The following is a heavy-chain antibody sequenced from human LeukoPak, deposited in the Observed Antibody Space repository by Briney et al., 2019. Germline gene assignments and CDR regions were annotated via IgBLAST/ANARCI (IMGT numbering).Heavy chain of an antibody. CDR2: VFDSERT. Sequence: ADTLSLIRTVPGGPISTHYWSWIRQPTGKGLEEIGYVFDSERTNDNPSLKSRTTLSADTSNHQFSVRLTSVTAADSAVYYCAPIKRGFIYVHLDFWGQGVQVTVSS. D-gene: IGHD5-18*01. CDR1: GGPISTHY. CDR3: APIKRGFIYVHLDF. V-gene: IGHV4-59*07. J-gene: IGHJ4*02.